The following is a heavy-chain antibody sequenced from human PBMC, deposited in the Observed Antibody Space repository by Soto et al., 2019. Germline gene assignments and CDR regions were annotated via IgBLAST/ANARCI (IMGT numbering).Heavy chain of an antibody. Sequence: SSETLSLTCTVSGGSISSGDYYWSWIRQPPGKGLEWIGYIYYSGSTYYNPSLKSRVTISVDTSKNQFSLKLSSVTAADTAVYYCARVAYYYDSRKAEYFQHWGQGTLVTVSS. CDR3: ARVAYYYDSRKAEYFQH. CDR2: IYYSGST. J-gene: IGHJ1*01. V-gene: IGHV4-30-4*01. CDR1: GGSISSGDYY. D-gene: IGHD3-22*01.